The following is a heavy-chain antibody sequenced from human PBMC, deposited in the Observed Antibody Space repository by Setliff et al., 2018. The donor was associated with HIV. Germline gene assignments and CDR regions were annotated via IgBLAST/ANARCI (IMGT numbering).Heavy chain of an antibody. CDR1: GGSFSGYY. CDR3: AGESGDYGSGTYFFDF. Sequence: SETLSLTCAVYGGSFSGYYWSWIRQPPGKGLEWIGEINHSGSTNYNPSLKSRVTISVDMSKNQFSLKLSSVTAADTAVYFCAGESGDYGSGTYFFDFWGQGTLVTVSS. V-gene: IGHV4-34*01. CDR2: INHSGST. J-gene: IGHJ4*02. D-gene: IGHD3-10*01.